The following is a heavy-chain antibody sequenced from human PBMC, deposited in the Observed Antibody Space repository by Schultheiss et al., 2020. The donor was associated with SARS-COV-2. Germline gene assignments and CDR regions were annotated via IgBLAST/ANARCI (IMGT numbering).Heavy chain of an antibody. CDR3: AKDSRSVPAARGYFDY. CDR2: ISSSGSII. Sequence: GGSLRLSCAASGFTFSGYEMNWVRQAPGKGLEWVSYISSSGSIIHYADSVKGRFTISRDNSKNTVFLQMNSLRAEDTAVYFCAKDSRSVPAARGYFDYWGQGTMVTVSS. CDR1: GFTFSGYE. J-gene: IGHJ4*03. D-gene: IGHD2-2*01. V-gene: IGHV3-48*03.